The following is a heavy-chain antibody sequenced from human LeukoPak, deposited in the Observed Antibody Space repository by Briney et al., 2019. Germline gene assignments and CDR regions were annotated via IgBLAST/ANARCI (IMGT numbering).Heavy chain of an antibody. CDR1: GFTFSSYW. J-gene: IGHJ4*02. CDR2: IKQDGSEK. D-gene: IGHD3-9*01. V-gene: IGHV3-7*01. CDR3: ARDTYDILTGYYKGLDY. Sequence: PGGSLRLSCAASGFTFSSYWMSWVRQAPGKGLEWVANIKQDGSEKYYVDSVKGRFTISRDNAKNSLYLQMNSLRAEDTAVYYCARDTYDILTGYYKGLDYWGQGTLVTVSS.